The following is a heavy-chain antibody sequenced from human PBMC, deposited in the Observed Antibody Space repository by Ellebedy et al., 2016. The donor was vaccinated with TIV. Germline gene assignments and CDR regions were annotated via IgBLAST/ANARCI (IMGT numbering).Heavy chain of an antibody. CDR2: FRPSFGTA. CDR1: GYTFTSYY. D-gene: IGHD5-24*01. V-gene: IGHV1-46*01. J-gene: IGHJ4*02. CDR3: ARELPNTYNFDN. Sequence: AASVKVSCKASGYTFTSYYIHWVRRAPGQGLEWMGLFRPSFGTARYTDNFQGRVTMTGDTSTSTVYMELSSLTSEDMAVYYCARELPNTYNFDNWGQGTLVTVSS.